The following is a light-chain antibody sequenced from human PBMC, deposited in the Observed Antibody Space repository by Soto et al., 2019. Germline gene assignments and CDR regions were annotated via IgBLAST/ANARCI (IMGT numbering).Light chain of an antibody. CDR1: QGVSGSY. CDR3: QHYGSSPRT. J-gene: IGKJ1*01. V-gene: IGKV3-20*01. Sequence: EIVLTQSPGTLSLSPGERATLSCRASQGVSGSYLAWYQQKPGQAPRLLIYGASSRATGIPNRFSGSESGTDFTLTISRLEPEDLAVYYWQHYGSSPRTFGQGTKVEIK. CDR2: GAS.